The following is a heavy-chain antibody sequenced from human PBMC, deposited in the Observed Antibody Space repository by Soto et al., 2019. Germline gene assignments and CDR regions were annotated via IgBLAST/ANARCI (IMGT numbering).Heavy chain of an antibody. V-gene: IGHV3-33*05. CDR1: GFPFREFG. J-gene: IGHJ4*02. D-gene: IGHD1-1*01. Sequence: QMQLVESGGGVVQPGRSLRLSCVASGFPFREFGMHWVRQAPGKGLEWVALISYDGSDYADSVKGRFTISRVDSRDTLFLHMDNLRPDDTGVYYCARRWNYYLDFWGQGTLVAVSS. CDR3: ARRWNYYLDF. CDR2: ISYDGSD.